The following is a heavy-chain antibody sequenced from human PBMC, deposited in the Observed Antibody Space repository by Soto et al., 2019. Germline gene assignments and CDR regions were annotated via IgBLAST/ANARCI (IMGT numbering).Heavy chain of an antibody. Sequence: QVQLVQSGAEVKKPGASVKVSCKASGYTFTSYDINWVRQATGQGLEWMGWMNPNSGNTGYAQKFQGRVTMNRNTSISTAYMELSSLRSEDTAVYYCARVELAVAEVYYYYYYMDVWGKGTTVTVSS. V-gene: IGHV1-8*01. D-gene: IGHD6-19*01. CDR2: MNPNSGNT. CDR1: GYTFTSYD. CDR3: ARVELAVAEVYYYYYYMDV. J-gene: IGHJ6*03.